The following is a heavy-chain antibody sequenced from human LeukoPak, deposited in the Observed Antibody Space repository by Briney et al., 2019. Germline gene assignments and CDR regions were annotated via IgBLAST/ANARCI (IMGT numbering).Heavy chain of an antibody. CDR2: ISSSSSTI. D-gene: IGHD1-26*01. CDR3: ASSPIVGAPL. V-gene: IGHV3-48*01. CDR1: GFTFTTYS. J-gene: IGHJ4*02. Sequence: GGSLRLSCEASGFTFTTYSMTWVRQAPGKGLEWVSYISSSSSTIYYADSVKGRFTISRDNAKNSLYLQMNSLRAEDTAVYYCASSPIVGAPLWGQGTLVTVSS.